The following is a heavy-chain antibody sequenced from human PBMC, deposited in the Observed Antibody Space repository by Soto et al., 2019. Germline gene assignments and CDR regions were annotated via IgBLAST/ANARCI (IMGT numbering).Heavy chain of an antibody. CDR2: ITDNGGDS. CDR1: GFTFGSRA. CDR3: ARGSMDSSPGSRIFDF. D-gene: IGHD3-10*01. V-gene: IGHV3-23*01. J-gene: IGHJ4*02. Sequence: PRGSLRLSCVASGFTFGSRAMSWVRQAPGEGLEWVSTITDNGGDSKSADSVRGRFAISRDNSKNILYLQMSSLRAEDSAVYYCARGSMDSSPGSRIFDFWGRGTLVTVSS.